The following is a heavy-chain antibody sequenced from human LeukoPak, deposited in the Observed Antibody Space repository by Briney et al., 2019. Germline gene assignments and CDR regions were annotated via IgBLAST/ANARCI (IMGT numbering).Heavy chain of an antibody. D-gene: IGHD1-1*01. V-gene: IGHV4-34*01. CDR1: GVTFSGYF. Sequence: PSETLSFTCAVYGVTFSGYFWTRLRQPPGKGLKWIGQINHRGSTNYNPSLKSRVTISEDTSKNQCSLNLSSVTAADTAVYYCARGGRDTSALYNPLRFDSWGQGTLVTVSS. J-gene: IGHJ4*02. CDR3: ARGGRDTSALYNPLRFDS. CDR2: INHRGST.